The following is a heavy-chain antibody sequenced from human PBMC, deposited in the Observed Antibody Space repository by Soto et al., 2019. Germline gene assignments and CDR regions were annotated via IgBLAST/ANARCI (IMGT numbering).Heavy chain of an antibody. V-gene: IGHV3-15*07. D-gene: IGHD3-22*01. J-gene: IGHJ4*02. CDR2: IKSKTDGGTT. Sequence: PGGSLRLSCAASGFTFSNAWMNWVRQAPGKGLEWVGRIKSKTDGGTTDYAAPVKGRFTISRDDSKNTLYLQMNSLKTEDTAVYYCTTDPSGDSSGYYYPLFFDYWGQGTLVTVSS. CDR1: GFTFSNAW. CDR3: TTDPSGDSSGYYYPLFFDY.